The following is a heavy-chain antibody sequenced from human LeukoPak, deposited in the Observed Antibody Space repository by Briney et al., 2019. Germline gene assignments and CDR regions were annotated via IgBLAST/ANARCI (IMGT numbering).Heavy chain of an antibody. D-gene: IGHD6-25*01. V-gene: IGHV3-7*01. CDR3: AGSGF. Sequence: PGGSLRLSCAASGFTFSSYWMNWARQAPGKGLEWVASINHNGNVNYYVDSVKGRFTISRDNAENSLYLQMNSLRAEDTAVYYCAGSGFWGQGTLVTVSS. CDR1: GFTFSSYW. CDR2: INHNGNVN. J-gene: IGHJ4*02.